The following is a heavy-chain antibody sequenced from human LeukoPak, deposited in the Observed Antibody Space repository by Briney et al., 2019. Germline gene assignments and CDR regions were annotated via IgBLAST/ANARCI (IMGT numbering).Heavy chain of an antibody. J-gene: IGHJ4*02. D-gene: IGHD3-10*01. CDR1: GFIFRSYS. CDR3: AKPSGLLWFGFDY. Sequence: GGSLRLSCAASGFIFRSYSMNWVRQAPGKGLEWVSYISSSSSTIYYADSVKGRFTISRDNAKNSLYLQMNSLRAEDTAVYYCAKPSGLLWFGFDYWGQGTLVTVSS. CDR2: ISSSSSTI. V-gene: IGHV3-48*04.